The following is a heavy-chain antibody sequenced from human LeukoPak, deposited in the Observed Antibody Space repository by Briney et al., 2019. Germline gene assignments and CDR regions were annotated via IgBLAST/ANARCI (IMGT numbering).Heavy chain of an antibody. V-gene: IGHV1-46*03. D-gene: IGHD3-16*01. CDR1: GGTFSSYT. CDR3: ARERPDRRFFYDAFDI. CDR2: INPSGGNT. J-gene: IGHJ3*02. Sequence: ASVKVSCKTSGGTFSSYTISWMRQAPGQGLEWMGIINPSGGNTFYAQNFQGRVTMTRDTSTTTVYMELSSLRSEDTAVYYCARERPDRRFFYDAFDIWGQGTVVTVSS.